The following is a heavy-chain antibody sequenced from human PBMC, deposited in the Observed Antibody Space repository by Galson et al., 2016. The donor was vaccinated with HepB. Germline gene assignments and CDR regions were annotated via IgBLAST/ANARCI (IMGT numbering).Heavy chain of an antibody. CDR2: ISYDGSNN. CDR3: AKDGLYYGSGSYGSVDY. Sequence: SLRLSCAASGFRLSSYAMHWVRQAPGKGLEWVAVISYDGSNNYYTDSVKGRFTISRDNSKNTLYLQMNSLRAEDRAVYYCAKDGLYYGSGSYGSVDYWGQGTLVTVSS. V-gene: IGHV3-30*18. CDR1: GFRLSSYA. J-gene: IGHJ4*02. D-gene: IGHD3-10*01.